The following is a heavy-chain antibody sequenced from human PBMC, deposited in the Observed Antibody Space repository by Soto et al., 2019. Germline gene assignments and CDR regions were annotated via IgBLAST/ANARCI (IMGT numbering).Heavy chain of an antibody. J-gene: IGHJ4*02. CDR2: IYHSGST. Sequence: QLQLQESGSGLVKPSQTLSLTCAVSGGSISSGGYSWSWIRQPPGKGLEWIGYIYHSGSTYYNPSRKRRVPISVDRAKNQCTLKLSSVTAADTAVSYCAAGGGLPRYYWGQGTLVTVSS. CDR1: GGSISSGGYS. D-gene: IGHD1-26*01. CDR3: AAGGGLPRYY. V-gene: IGHV4-30-2*01.